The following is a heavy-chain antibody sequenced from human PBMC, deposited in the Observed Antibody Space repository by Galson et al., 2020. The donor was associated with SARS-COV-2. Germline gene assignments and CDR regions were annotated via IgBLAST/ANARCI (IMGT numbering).Heavy chain of an antibody. V-gene: IGHV3-53*01. J-gene: IGHJ4*02. Sequence: GESLKISCAASGFTVSSNYMSWVRQAPGKGLEWVSVLYSGGSTYYADSVKGRFTIYRDNSKNTLYLQMNSLRAEDTAVYYCARGAWLYYYFDYWGQGTLVTVSS. CDR2: LYSGGST. D-gene: IGHD3-22*01. CDR3: ARGAWLYYYFDY. CDR1: GFTVSSNY.